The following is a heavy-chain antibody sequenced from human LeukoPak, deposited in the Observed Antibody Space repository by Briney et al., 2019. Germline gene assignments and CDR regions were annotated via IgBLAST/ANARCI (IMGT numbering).Heavy chain of an antibody. CDR3: AIQITMIVVVPHFDY. V-gene: IGHV3-11*04. CDR2: ISGSGTTT. CDR1: GLTFGDYY. Sequence: GESLKISCAASGLTFGDYYMTWIRQAPGKGLEWVSSISGSGTTTYSADSVRGRFTVSRDNAKNSVFLYMNSLRAEDTAVYYCAIQITMIVVVPHFDYWGQGTLVTVSS. J-gene: IGHJ4*02. D-gene: IGHD3-22*01.